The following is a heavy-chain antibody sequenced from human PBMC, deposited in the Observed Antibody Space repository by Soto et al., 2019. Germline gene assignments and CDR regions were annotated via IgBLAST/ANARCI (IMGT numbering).Heavy chain of an antibody. D-gene: IGHD4-17*01. V-gene: IGHV3-33*01. CDR3: ARELNSVTTRDAFDI. Sequence: QVQLVESGGGVVQPGRSLRLSCAASGFTFSAYGMHWVRQAPGKGLEWVAVIWSDDNNKYYADSVKGRFSISRDNSKNTLYLQINCLGADDTAVYYCARELNSVTTRDAFDILGDGTMVIVSS. J-gene: IGHJ3*02. CDR1: GFTFSAYG. CDR2: IWSDDNNK.